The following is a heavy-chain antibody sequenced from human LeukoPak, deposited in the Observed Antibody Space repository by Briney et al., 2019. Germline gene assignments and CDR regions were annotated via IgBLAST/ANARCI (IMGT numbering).Heavy chain of an antibody. CDR2: IRYDGSNK. CDR3: AKDVSHSSGWYGDY. D-gene: IGHD6-19*01. J-gene: IGHJ4*02. CDR1: GFTFSSYA. V-gene: IGHV3-30*02. Sequence: GGSLRLSCAASGFTFSSYAMSWVRQAPGKGLEWVAFIRYDGSNKYYADSVKGRFTISRDNSENTLYLQMNSLRAEDTAVYYCAKDVSHSSGWYGDYWGQGTLVTVSS.